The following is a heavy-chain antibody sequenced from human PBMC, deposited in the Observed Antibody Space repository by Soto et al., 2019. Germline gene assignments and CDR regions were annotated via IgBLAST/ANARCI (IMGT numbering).Heavy chain of an antibody. V-gene: IGHV1-18*04. CDR3: ARVGGATVTTNNWFDP. D-gene: IGHD4-17*01. Sequence: ASVKVSCKASGYTFTSYGISWVRQAPGQGLEWMGWISAYNGNTNYAQKLQGRVAMTTDTSTSTAYMELRSLRSDDTAVYYCARVGGATVTTNNWFDPWGQGTLVTVSS. CDR1: GYTFTSYG. CDR2: ISAYNGNT. J-gene: IGHJ5*02.